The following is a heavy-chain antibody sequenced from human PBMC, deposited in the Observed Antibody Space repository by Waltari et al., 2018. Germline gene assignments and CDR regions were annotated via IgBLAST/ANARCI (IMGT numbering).Heavy chain of an antibody. CDR3: SRDLSSSRDPFVY. CDR1: GYTFTGYY. V-gene: IGHV1-2*06. Sequence: QVQLVQSGAEVKKPGASVKVSCKASGYTFTGYYMHWVRQAPGQGLDWMAPIHPCSGGTYSPQTSQGRVPMTRDTSISTAYMERTRLRSDATAVYYWSRDLSSSRDPFVYWGQGTLVTVSS. J-gene: IGHJ4*02. CDR2: IHPCSGGT. D-gene: IGHD6-6*01.